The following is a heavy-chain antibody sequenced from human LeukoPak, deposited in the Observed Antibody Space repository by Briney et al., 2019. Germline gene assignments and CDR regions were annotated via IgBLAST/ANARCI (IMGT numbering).Heavy chain of an antibody. CDR1: GFTFSSYA. J-gene: IGHJ4*02. Sequence: GGSLRLSCAASGFTFSSYAMSWVRQAPGKGLEWLSGTSGSGGSTYYAGSVKGRFTISRDNSKNTLYLQMNSLRVEDTAVYYCAKNGGSQCYSHLDSWGQGTLGTVS. D-gene: IGHD2-15*01. V-gene: IGHV3-23*01. CDR2: TSGSGGST. CDR3: AKNGGSQCYSHLDS.